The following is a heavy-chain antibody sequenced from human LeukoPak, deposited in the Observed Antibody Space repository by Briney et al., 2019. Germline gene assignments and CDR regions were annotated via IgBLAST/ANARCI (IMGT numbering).Heavy chain of an antibody. D-gene: IGHD3-22*01. CDR1: GGSISSGDYY. Sequence: SETLSLTCTVSGGSISSGDYYWSWIRQPPGKGLEWIGYIYYSGSTYYNPSLKSRVTISVDTSKNQFSLKLSSVTAADTAVYYCARDSDSSGYYLFDYWGQGTLVTVSS. J-gene: IGHJ4*02. CDR3: ARDSDSSGYYLFDY. V-gene: IGHV4-30-4*01. CDR2: IYYSGST.